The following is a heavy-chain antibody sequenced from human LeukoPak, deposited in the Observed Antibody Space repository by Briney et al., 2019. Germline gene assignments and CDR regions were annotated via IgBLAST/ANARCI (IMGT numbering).Heavy chain of an antibody. CDR1: GGSISSGSYY. D-gene: IGHD3-10*01. Sequence: PSQTLSLTCTVSGGSISSGSYYWSWIRRPAGKGLEWIGRIYISGSTNHNPSLKSRVSISVDTSKNQFSLKLSSVTAADTAVYYCARGLLNYGSGNYYSTHFDYWGQGTLVTVSS. J-gene: IGHJ4*02. CDR3: ARGLLNYGSGNYYSTHFDY. CDR2: IYISGST. V-gene: IGHV4-61*02.